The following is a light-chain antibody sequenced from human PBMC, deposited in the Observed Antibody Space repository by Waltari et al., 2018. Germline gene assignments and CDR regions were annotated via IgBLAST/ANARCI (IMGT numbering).Light chain of an antibody. CDR3: QQHVGWPPTRT. V-gene: IGKV3-15*01. Sequence: EIVMTQSPATLSVSPGERATLSCRASQSVSSNLAWYQQKPGQAPRLLIYDASTRATGIPVTFRCSGCGTEFTLTISILQSEDVAVDYCQQHVGWPPTRTFGGGTKVEIK. J-gene: IGKJ4*02. CDR2: DAS. CDR1: QSVSSN.